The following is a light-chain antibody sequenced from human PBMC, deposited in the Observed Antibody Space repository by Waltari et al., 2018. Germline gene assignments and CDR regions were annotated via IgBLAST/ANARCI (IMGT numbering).Light chain of an antibody. J-gene: IGKJ4*01. CDR3: QQRRAWPLT. CDR2: DVS. V-gene: IGKV3-11*01. Sequence: QSPAILSLSPGERASLSCRASQSVHNYLAWYQQKPGQAPRLLIYDVSNRATDIPARFSGSGFATDFTLTISSLEPEDFAVYYCQQRRAWPLTFGGGTKV. CDR1: QSVHNY.